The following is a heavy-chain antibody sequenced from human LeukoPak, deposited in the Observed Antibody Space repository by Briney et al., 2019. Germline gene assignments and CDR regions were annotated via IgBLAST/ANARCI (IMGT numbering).Heavy chain of an antibody. CDR1: GYSFTSYW. CDR2: IYPGDSDT. Sequence: GESLKISCKGSGYSFTSYWIGWVRQMPGKGLEWMGIIYPGDSDTRYSPSFQGQVTISADKSISTAYLQWSSLKASDTAMYYCARPYGSGSYLYHFDYWGQGTLVTVSS. J-gene: IGHJ4*02. V-gene: IGHV5-51*01. D-gene: IGHD3-10*01. CDR3: ARPYGSGSYLYHFDY.